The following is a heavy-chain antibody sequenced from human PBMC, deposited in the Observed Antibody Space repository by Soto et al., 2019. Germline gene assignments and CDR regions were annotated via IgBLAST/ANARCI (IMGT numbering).Heavy chain of an antibody. D-gene: IGHD2-2*01. Sequence: TGGSLSLSCAASGFTFSSYGMHWVRQAPGKGLEWVAVIWYDGSNKYYADSVKGRFTISRDNSKNTLYLQMNSLRAEDTAVYYCARDGADCSSTSCYYYYYGMDVWGQGTTVTVSS. V-gene: IGHV3-33*01. J-gene: IGHJ6*02. CDR2: IWYDGSNK. CDR1: GFTFSSYG. CDR3: ARDGADCSSTSCYYYYYGMDV.